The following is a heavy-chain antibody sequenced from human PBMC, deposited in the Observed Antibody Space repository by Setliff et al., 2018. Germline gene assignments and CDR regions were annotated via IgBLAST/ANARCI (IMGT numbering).Heavy chain of an antibody. CDR2: ISHSGSA. CDR1: GGSFSTYF. Sequence: SETLSLTCAVYGGSFSTYFWSWIRQPPGKGLEWIGEISHSGSANYNPSLDSRVTISLDTSKNHFSLRLSSVTAADTAVYYCASPRRDDLDSPFDAFDIWGQGTKVT. V-gene: IGHV4-34*01. D-gene: IGHD3-3*01. CDR3: ASPRRDDLDSPFDAFDI. J-gene: IGHJ3*02.